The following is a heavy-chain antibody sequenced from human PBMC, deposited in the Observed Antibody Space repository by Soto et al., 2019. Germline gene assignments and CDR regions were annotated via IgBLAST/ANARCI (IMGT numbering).Heavy chain of an antibody. D-gene: IGHD6-13*01. Sequence: EVQLVESGGGLVKPGGSLRLSCAASGFTFSSYSMNWVRQAPGKGLEWVSSISSSSSYIYYADSVKGRFTITRDNAKNSLYLQMNSQRAEYTAVDYGARDAGASGIHYYGMDVWGQGTTVTVSS. CDR3: ARDAGASGIHYYGMDV. J-gene: IGHJ6*02. CDR1: GFTFSSYS. CDR2: ISSSSSYI. V-gene: IGHV3-21*01.